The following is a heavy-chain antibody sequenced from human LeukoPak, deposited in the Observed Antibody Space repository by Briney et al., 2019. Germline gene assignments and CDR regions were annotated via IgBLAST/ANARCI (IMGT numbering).Heavy chain of an antibody. CDR1: GGSISSSSYY. V-gene: IGHV4-39*07. CDR2: IYYSGST. Sequence: SETLSLTCTVSGGSISSSSYYWGWIRQPPGKGLEWIGSIYYSGSTYYNPSLKSRVTISVDTSKNQFSLKLSSVTAADTAVYYCARIAAAGPFDYWGQGTLVTVSS. J-gene: IGHJ4*02. CDR3: ARIAAAGPFDY. D-gene: IGHD6-13*01.